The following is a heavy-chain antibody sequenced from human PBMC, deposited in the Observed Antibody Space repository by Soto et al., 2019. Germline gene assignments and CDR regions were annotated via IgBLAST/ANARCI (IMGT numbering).Heavy chain of an antibody. Sequence: SVKVSCKASGCNFSSYAIRWVRQAPGQGLEWMGGIISIFGTANYAQKFQGRVTITADESTSTAYMELSSLRSEATAVYYCAVGSLGELSFQDYYYGMDVWG. CDR2: IISIFGTA. D-gene: IGHD3-16*02. CDR3: AVGSLGELSFQDYYYGMDV. V-gene: IGHV1-69*13. CDR1: GCNFSSYA. J-gene: IGHJ6*02.